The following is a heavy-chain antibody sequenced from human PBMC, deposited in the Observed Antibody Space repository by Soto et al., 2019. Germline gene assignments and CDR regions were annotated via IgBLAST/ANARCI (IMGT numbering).Heavy chain of an antibody. CDR1: GGSISSYY. V-gene: IGHV4-59*12. J-gene: IGHJ4*02. CDR3: AREGPPEDY. Sequence: ETLSLTCTVSGGSISSYYWSWIRQPPGKGLEWIGYFFYSGSTNYNPSLKSRVTISVDTSKNQFSLKLSSVTAADTAVYYCAREGPPEDYWGQGTLVTVSS. CDR2: FFYSGST.